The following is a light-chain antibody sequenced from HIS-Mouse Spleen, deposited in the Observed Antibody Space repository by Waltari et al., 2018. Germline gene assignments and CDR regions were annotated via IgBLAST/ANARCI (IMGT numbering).Light chain of an antibody. CDR3: QQSYSTPLT. CDR1: QSISSY. CDR2: AAS. V-gene: IGKV1-39*01. Sequence: DIQMTQSPSSLSASVEEGFTIPGRESQSISSYLNWYQQKPGKAPKLLIYAASSLQSGVPSRFSGSGSGTDFTLTISSLQPEDFATYYCQQSYSTPLTFGGGTKVEIK. J-gene: IGKJ4*01.